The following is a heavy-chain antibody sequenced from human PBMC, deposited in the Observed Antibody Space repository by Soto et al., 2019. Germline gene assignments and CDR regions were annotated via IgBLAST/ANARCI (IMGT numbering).Heavy chain of an antibody. CDR3: ARRYSGYDFDY. D-gene: IGHD5-12*01. J-gene: IGHJ4*02. V-gene: IGHV4-59*12. CDR2: IYYSGST. Sequence: SETLSLTCTVSGGSIISYYWSWIRQPPGKGLEWIGYIYYSGSTNYNPSLKSRVTISVDTSKNQFSLKLSSVTAADTAVYYCARRYSGYDFDYWGQGTLVTVSS. CDR1: GGSIISYY.